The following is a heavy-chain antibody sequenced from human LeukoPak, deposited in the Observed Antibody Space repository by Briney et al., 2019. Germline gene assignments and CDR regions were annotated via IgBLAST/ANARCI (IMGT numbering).Heavy chain of an antibody. V-gene: IGHV3-9*01. J-gene: IGHJ4*02. CDR2: ISWNSGSI. Sequence: GGSLRLSCAASRFTLSNYWMSWVRQAPGKGLEWVSGISWNSGSIGYADSVKGRFTISRDNAKNSLYLQMNSLRAEDTALYYCAKDRGYYYGSGALFDYWGQGTLVTVSS. CDR1: RFTLSNYW. D-gene: IGHD3-10*01. CDR3: AKDRGYYYGSGALFDY.